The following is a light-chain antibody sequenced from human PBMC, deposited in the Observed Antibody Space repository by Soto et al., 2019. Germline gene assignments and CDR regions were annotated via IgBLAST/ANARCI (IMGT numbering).Light chain of an antibody. CDR1: HSFRGL. Sequence: LKQSPVTLSLAPGERATLSFRASHSFRGLLAWYHQKPVQAPSLLIYDAYTRATGIPPRFSGSGSGTDFTLTISSLEPEDSAVYYCQQRHMWPITFGQGTRLEI. J-gene: IGKJ5*01. CDR2: DAY. CDR3: QQRHMWPIT. V-gene: IGKV3-11*01.